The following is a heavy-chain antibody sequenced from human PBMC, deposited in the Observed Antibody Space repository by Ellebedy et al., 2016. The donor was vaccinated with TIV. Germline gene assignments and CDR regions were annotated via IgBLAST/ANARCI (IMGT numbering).Heavy chain of an antibody. D-gene: IGHD5-24*01. Sequence: GESLKISCAGSGFTFSSYWMSWVRQAPGKGLEWISYISGDTLTTEYADSVKGRFTISRDNAKNSVYLQMKSLRAEDTAVYFCATDMGRWLQFLGFWGQGTLVTVSS. CDR3: ATDMGRWLQFLGF. V-gene: IGHV3-48*04. J-gene: IGHJ4*02. CDR2: ISGDTLTT. CDR1: GFTFSSYW.